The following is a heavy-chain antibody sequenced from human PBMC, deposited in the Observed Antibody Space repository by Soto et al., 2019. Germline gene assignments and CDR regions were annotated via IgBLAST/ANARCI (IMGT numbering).Heavy chain of an antibody. J-gene: IGHJ4*02. CDR1: GFTFRSYA. D-gene: IGHD3-3*01. Sequence: GGSLRLSCAASGFTFRSYAMSWVRQAPGKGLEWVSAISGSGGRTFYADFVKGRFTISRDNSKNTLYLQMNSLRAEDTAVYYCANNKFDDFWSGYYVDYWGQGTLVTVSS. V-gene: IGHV3-23*01. CDR3: ANNKFDDFWSGYYVDY. CDR2: ISGSGGRT.